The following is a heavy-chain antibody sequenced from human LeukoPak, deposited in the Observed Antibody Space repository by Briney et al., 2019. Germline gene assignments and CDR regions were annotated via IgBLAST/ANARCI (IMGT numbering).Heavy chain of an antibody. CDR2: INSDGSST. CDR3: ARAYYYDSSGYYTQ. Sequence: GGSLRLSCAASGFTFSCYWMHWVRQAPGKGLVWVSRINSDGSSTSYADSVKGRFTISRDNAKNTLYLQMNSLRAVDTTVYYCARAYYYDSSGYYTQWGQGTLLTVSS. J-gene: IGHJ4*02. V-gene: IGHV3-74*01. CDR1: GFTFSCYW. D-gene: IGHD3-22*01.